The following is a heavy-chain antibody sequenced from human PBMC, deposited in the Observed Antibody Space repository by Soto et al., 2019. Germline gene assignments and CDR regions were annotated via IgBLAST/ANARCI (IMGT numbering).Heavy chain of an antibody. CDR2: MEPSTGRT. V-gene: IGHV1-8*02. Sequence: QVQLVQSGAEVTKPGASVKVSCKASGYTFTSNNIHWVRRAPGQGLEWMGWMEPSTGRTGYAQKFQGRVTMTRDTSINTAYMELTTLTSDDTAFYYCARGVSAGVDYWGQGTLVTVSS. J-gene: IGHJ4*02. CDR3: ARGVSAGVDY. D-gene: IGHD1-26*01. CDR1: GYTFTSNN.